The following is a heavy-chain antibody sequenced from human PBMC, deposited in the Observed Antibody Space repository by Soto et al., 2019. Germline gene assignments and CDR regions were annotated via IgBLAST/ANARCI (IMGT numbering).Heavy chain of an antibody. CDR2: IDPSDSYT. J-gene: IGHJ6*02. Sequence: GESLKISCKGSGYSFTSYWISWVRQMPGKGLEWMGRIDPSDSYTNYSPSFQGHVTISANKSISTAYLQWSSLKASDTAMYYCARHMGSYDFWSGYEGYYYYGMDVWGQGTTVTVSS. CDR3: ARHMGSYDFWSGYEGYYYYGMDV. CDR1: GYSFTSYW. D-gene: IGHD3-3*01. V-gene: IGHV5-10-1*01.